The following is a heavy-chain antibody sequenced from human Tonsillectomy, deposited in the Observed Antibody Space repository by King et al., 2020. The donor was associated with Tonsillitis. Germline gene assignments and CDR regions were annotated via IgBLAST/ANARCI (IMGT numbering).Heavy chain of an antibody. CDR3: AKDRPAYGSGWCADFDY. CDR1: GFTFNYYT. V-gene: IGHV3-23*04. Sequence: EVQLVESGGGLVQPGGSLRLSCAASGFTFNYYTMTWVRQAPGQGLDWVSGISGSGGSTYYADSVKGRFTISRDNSKNMMYLQMNSLRTEDTAVYYCAKDRPAYGSGWCADFDYWGQGTLVTVSS. J-gene: IGHJ4*02. CDR2: ISGSGGST. D-gene: IGHD6-19*01.